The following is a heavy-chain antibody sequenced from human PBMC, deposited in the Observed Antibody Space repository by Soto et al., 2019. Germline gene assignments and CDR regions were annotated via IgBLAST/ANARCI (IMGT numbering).Heavy chain of an antibody. D-gene: IGHD6-13*01. Sequence: EVQLLESGGGLEQPGGSLRLSCAASGFTFSSYAMNWVRQAPGKGLEWVSGISGSGGSTYYADSMKGRFTISRDNSKNTLYLEMNRLRAEDTAVYYCTKAAKAAATNNWFDPWGQGTLVTVSS. CDR1: GFTFSSYA. CDR2: ISGSGGST. J-gene: IGHJ5*02. CDR3: TKAAKAAATNNWFDP. V-gene: IGHV3-23*01.